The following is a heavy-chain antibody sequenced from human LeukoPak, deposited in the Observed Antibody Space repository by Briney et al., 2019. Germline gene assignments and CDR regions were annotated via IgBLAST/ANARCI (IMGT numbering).Heavy chain of an antibody. CDR2: INPSGDST. CDR1: GYIFTNYY. J-gene: IGHJ3*02. Sequence: ASVKVSCEASGYIFTNYYMHWVRQAPGQGLEWMGKINPSGDSTNSAQKFQGRVSMTRDTSASTVYMEVSSLRSEDTAVYYCARAYDFRDAFDIWGQGTMVTVSS. D-gene: IGHD3-3*01. V-gene: IGHV1-46*01. CDR3: ARAYDFRDAFDI.